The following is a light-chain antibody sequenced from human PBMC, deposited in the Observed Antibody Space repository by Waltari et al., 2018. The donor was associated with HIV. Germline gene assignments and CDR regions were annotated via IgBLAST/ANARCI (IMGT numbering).Light chain of an antibody. CDR3: SSFAGSNTVV. J-gene: IGLJ2*01. CDR1: SYDVRGYTS. Sequence: QSAMTQPPSASGSLGQSVTLSCSGTSYDVRGYTSVFLYQQYPAKAPKLLIYEVNKRPSGVPDRFSGSKSLNTASLTVSGLQAEDEAHYFCSSFAGSNTVVFGGGTKLTVL. CDR2: EVN. V-gene: IGLV2-8*01.